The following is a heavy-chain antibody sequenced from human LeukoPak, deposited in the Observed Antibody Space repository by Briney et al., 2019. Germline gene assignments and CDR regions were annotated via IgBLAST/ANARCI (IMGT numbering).Heavy chain of an antibody. CDR3: ARGTVQQQLPIDY. Sequence: SQTLSLTCTVSGGSISSGDYYWSWIRQPPGKGLEWIGYIYYSGSTNYNPSLKSRVTISVDTSKNQFSLKLSSVTAADTAVYYCARGTVQQQLPIDYWGQGTLVTVSS. J-gene: IGHJ4*02. D-gene: IGHD6-13*01. CDR1: GGSISSGDYY. CDR2: IYYSGST. V-gene: IGHV4-61*08.